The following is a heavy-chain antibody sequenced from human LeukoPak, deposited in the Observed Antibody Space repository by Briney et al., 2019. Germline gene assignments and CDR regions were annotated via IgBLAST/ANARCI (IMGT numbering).Heavy chain of an antibody. Sequence: PSETLSLTCTVSGGSISSGACYWSWIRQHPGKGLEWIGYIHYSGNTYYNPTLKSRVTISVDTSKSQFSLKLNSVTAADTAVYYCAREYCSSSNCNPPDYWGQGTLVTVSS. J-gene: IGHJ4*02. CDR1: GGSISSGACY. D-gene: IGHD2-2*01. CDR2: IHYSGNT. V-gene: IGHV4-31*03. CDR3: AREYCSSSNCNPPDY.